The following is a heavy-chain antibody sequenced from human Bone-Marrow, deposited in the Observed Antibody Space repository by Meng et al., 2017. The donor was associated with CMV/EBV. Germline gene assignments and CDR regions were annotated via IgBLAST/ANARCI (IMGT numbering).Heavy chain of an antibody. CDR1: GFTVSSNY. Sequence: ETLSLTCAASGFTVSSNYMSWVRQAPGKGLEWVANIKQDGSEKYYVDSVKGRFTISRDNAKNSLYLQMNSLRAEDTAVYYCARETFYCSSTSCYPDYWGQGTLVTVSS. V-gene: IGHV3-7*01. D-gene: IGHD2-2*01. CDR2: IKQDGSEK. J-gene: IGHJ4*02. CDR3: ARETFYCSSTSCYPDY.